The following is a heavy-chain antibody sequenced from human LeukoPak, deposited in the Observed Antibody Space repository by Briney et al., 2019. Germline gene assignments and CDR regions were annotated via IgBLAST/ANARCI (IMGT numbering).Heavy chain of an antibody. CDR2: INGNGLST. CDR3: AKDPPYYYDSSGYGGGAFDI. Sequence: PGGTLRLSCEASGFTLNNHGMTWVRQAPGKGLEWVSGINGNGLSTYYADSVKGRFTISRDNSKNTLYVQMNSLRAEDTAVYYCAKDPPYYYDSSGYGGGAFDIWGQGTMVTVPS. V-gene: IGHV3-23*01. CDR1: GFTLNNHG. D-gene: IGHD3-22*01. J-gene: IGHJ3*02.